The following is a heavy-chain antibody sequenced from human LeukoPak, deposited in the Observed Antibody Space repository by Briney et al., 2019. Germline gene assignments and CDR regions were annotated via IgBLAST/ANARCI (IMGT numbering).Heavy chain of an antibody. D-gene: IGHD3-22*01. J-gene: IGHJ4*02. V-gene: IGHV4-59*11. Sequence: SETLSVTCTVSGGSTSGRYWTWIRQPPGKGLEWIGYIHYDGRTNYNPSFKSRVIISLDTSNNQFSLNLKSVTAADTAAYYCARLVNYGYSDYWGQGTLVTVSS. CDR3: ARLVNYGYSDY. CDR1: GGSTSGRY. CDR2: IHYDGRT.